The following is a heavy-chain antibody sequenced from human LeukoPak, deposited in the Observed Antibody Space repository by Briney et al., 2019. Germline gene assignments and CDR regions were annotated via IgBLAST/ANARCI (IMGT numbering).Heavy chain of an antibody. D-gene: IGHD4-17*01. J-gene: IGHJ4*02. V-gene: IGHV3-73*01. CDR3: MLTHDYGDN. CDR1: GFTFSGSA. CDR2: IRSRAKNYAT. Sequence: QSGGSLRLSCAASGFTFSGSAMHWVRQPSGKGPEWVGRIRSRAKNYATAYASSVRGRFTISRDDSKNTAYLQMNSLKREDTAIYYCMLTHDYGDNWGQETQVTVSS.